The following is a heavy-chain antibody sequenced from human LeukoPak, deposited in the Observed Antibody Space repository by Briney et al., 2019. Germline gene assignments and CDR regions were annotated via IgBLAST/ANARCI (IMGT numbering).Heavy chain of an antibody. CDR2: IIPIFGTA. V-gene: IGHV1-69*13. Sequence: SVKVSCKTSGYIFTPHHIHWMRQAPGQGLEWMGGIIPIFGTANYAQKFQGRVTITADESTSTAYMELSSLRSEDTAVYYCATGGYSYPYYFDYWGQGTLVTVSS. CDR1: GYIFTPHH. CDR3: ATGGYSYPYYFDY. D-gene: IGHD5-18*01. J-gene: IGHJ4*02.